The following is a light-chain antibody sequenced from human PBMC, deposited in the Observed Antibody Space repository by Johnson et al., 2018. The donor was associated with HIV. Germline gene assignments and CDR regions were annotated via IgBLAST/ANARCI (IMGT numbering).Light chain of an antibody. CDR1: SSNIGNNY. Sequence: QSVLTQPPLVSAAPGQKVTISCSGSSSNIGNNYVSWYQQLPGTAPKLLIYDNNKRPSGIPDRFSGSKSGTSATLGITGLQTGDEADYYCGTWDSSLSYVFGTGTKVTVL. CDR3: GTWDSSLSYV. V-gene: IGLV1-51*01. J-gene: IGLJ1*01. CDR2: DNN.